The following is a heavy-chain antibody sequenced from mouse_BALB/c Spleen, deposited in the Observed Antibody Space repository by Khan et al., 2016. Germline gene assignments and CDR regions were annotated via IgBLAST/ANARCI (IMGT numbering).Heavy chain of an antibody. Sequence: EVQLVETGGGLVQPGGSRGLSCEGSGVTFSGFWMSWVRQTPGKTLEWIGDINSDGSAINYAPSIKGRFPLFRDNDKSTLYLQLSNLRSEDTATYFCMRHDSYDWSFDGRGGGTTVTVS. CDR2: INSDGSAI. CDR3: MRHDSYDWSFDG. D-gene: IGHD1-1*01. V-gene: IGHV11-2*02. J-gene: IGHJ1*01. CDR1: GVTFSGFW.